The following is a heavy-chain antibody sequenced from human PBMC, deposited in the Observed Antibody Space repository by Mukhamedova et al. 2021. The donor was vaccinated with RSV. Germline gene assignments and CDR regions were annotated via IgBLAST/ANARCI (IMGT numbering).Heavy chain of an antibody. V-gene: IGHV3-74*01. Sequence: KGRFTISRDNAESTLYLQMNSLRAEDTAVYYCARGSSDWYGLDYWGQGALVTVSS. CDR3: ARGSSDWYGLDY. D-gene: IGHD6-13*01. J-gene: IGHJ4*02.